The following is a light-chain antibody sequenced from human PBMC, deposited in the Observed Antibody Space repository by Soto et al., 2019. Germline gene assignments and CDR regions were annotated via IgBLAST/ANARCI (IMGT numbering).Light chain of an antibody. CDR2: DAS. CDR3: QQYGSSPIT. V-gene: IGKV3-20*01. CDR1: QSVSSSR. J-gene: IGKJ5*01. Sequence: EIVLTQSPGTLSLSPGERATLSCRASQSVSSSRLGWYQQKPGQAPRLLIYDASGRVTDSPDRFSDSGYGTDFTLTISRLEPEDFAVYYCQQYGSSPITFGQGTRLEIK.